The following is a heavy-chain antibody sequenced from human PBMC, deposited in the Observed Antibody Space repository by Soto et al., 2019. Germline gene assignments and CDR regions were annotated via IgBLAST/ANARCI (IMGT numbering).Heavy chain of an antibody. CDR1: GGTFSSYA. D-gene: IGHD2-2*01. Sequence: SVKVSCKASGGTFSSYAISWVRQAPGQGLEWMGGIIPIFGTANYAQKFQGRVTITADESTSTAYMELSSLRSEDTAVYYCARDRFGFSSTSCCTFDYWGQGTMVTVYS. J-gene: IGHJ4*02. CDR3: ARDRFGFSSTSCCTFDY. CDR2: IIPIFGTA. V-gene: IGHV1-69*13.